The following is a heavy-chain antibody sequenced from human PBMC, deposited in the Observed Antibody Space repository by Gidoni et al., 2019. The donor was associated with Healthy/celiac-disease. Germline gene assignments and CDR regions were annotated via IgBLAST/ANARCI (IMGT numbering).Heavy chain of an antibody. CDR1: GYTFTRYD. V-gene: IGHV1-8*01. Sequence: QAQLVQSGAEVKKPGASVKVSCKASGYTFTRYDINWVRQATGQGLEWMGWMTPNSGNTGYAQKFQGRVTMTRNTAISTAYMELSSLRSEDTAVYYCARARGGVAAAGTGWFDPWGQGTLVTVSS. J-gene: IGHJ5*02. CDR2: MTPNSGNT. D-gene: IGHD6-13*01. CDR3: ARARGGVAAAGTGWFDP.